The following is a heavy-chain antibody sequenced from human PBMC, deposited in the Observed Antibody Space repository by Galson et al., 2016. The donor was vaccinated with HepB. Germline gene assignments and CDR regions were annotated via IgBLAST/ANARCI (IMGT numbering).Heavy chain of an antibody. CDR1: GYIFTNYL. CDR3: ARREAARPYNWFDP. CDR2: VNPNGGSI. J-gene: IGHJ5*02. Sequence: SVKVSCKASGYIFTNYLMHWVRQAPGQGLEWMGIVNPNGGSIKYAQKFQGRVTMTSDTSTHTVYMELTSLKSEDTAVYYCARREAARPYNWFDPWGQGTLVTVSS. D-gene: IGHD6-6*01. V-gene: IGHV1-46*01.